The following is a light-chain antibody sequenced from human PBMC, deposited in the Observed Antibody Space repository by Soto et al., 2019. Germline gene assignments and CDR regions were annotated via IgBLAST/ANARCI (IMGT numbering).Light chain of an antibody. CDR2: TNN. CDR3: AATDDSLGGPV. V-gene: IGLV1-47*02. J-gene: IGLJ2*01. CDR1: SSNIETNY. Sequence: QAVLTQPPSASGTPGQRVTISCSGSSSNIETNYVYWYQHLPGAAPKLLIFTNNQRPSGVPDRFSASKSGTSASLAISGLRSEDEGDYYSAATDDSLGGPVFGGGTKLTVL.